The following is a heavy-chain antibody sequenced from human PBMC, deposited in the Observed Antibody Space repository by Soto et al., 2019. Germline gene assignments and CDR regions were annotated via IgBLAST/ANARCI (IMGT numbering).Heavy chain of an antibody. Sequence: QVQLVQSGAEVKKPGSSVKVSCKASGGTFSSYTISWVRQAPGQGLEWVGRIIPILGIANYAQKFQGRVTITADKSTSTAYMELSSLRSEDTAVYCCARDPSAYDLPAYWGQGTLVTVSS. V-gene: IGHV1-69*08. CDR3: ARDPSAYDLPAY. CDR2: IIPILGIA. CDR1: GGTFSSYT. D-gene: IGHD5-12*01. J-gene: IGHJ4*02.